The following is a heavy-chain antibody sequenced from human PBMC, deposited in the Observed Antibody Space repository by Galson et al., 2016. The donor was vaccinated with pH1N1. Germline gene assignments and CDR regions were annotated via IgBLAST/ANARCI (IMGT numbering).Heavy chain of an antibody. V-gene: IGHV3-15*01. CDR2: IKSNSDGGTT. CDR1: GLTFSNAW. D-gene: IGHD5-18*01. J-gene: IGHJ4*02. CDR3: TSGGLSAQYSLVN. Sequence: SLRLSCAASGLTFSNAWMGWVRQVPGKGLEWVGRIKSNSDGGTTDYAAPVKGRFTISRDDSKTTLFLQMNSLKNEDTAVYYCTSGGLSAQYSLVNWGQGTLVTVSS.